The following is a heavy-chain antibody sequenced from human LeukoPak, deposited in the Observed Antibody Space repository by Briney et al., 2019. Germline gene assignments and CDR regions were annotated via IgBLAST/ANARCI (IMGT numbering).Heavy chain of an antibody. D-gene: IGHD2/OR15-2a*01. CDR1: GFTFDDYA. Sequence: GRSLRLSCAASGFTFDDYAMHWVRQAPGKGLEWVSGISWNGDIKGYADSVKVRFTISRDNAQNSLYLQINSLRPEDTAFYSCAKDRMGAYFTIPDYWGQGTLVTVSS. CDR2: ISWNGDIK. CDR3: AKDRMGAYFTIPDY. J-gene: IGHJ4*02. V-gene: IGHV3-9*01.